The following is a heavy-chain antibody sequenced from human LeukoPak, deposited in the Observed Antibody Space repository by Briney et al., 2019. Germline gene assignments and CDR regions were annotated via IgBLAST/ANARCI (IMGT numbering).Heavy chain of an antibody. J-gene: IGHJ4*02. V-gene: IGHV3-21*01. D-gene: IGHD4-17*01. Sequence: GGSLRLSCAASGFTFSSYSMIWVRQAPGKGLEWVSSISSSSSYIFFADSVKGRFTISRDNAKHSLELQMNSLRAEDTAVYYCARVFIGDYGDYQFDYWGQGTLVTVSS. CDR1: GFTFSSYS. CDR2: ISSSSSYI. CDR3: ARVFIGDYGDYQFDY.